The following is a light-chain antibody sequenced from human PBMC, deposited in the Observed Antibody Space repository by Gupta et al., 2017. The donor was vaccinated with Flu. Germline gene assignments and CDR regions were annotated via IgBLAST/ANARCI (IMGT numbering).Light chain of an antibody. CDR2: AAS. V-gene: IGKV1-39*01. CDR3: QQGDSTPYI. CDR1: QSISTY. Sequence: DIQMTQSPSSLSASVGDRVTITCRASQSISTYLNWYQQKPGRAPKLLIYAASSLQSGVPSRFSGSGSGTDFTLTISSLQPEDFATYYCQQGDSTPYIFGQGTKLEIK. J-gene: IGKJ2*01.